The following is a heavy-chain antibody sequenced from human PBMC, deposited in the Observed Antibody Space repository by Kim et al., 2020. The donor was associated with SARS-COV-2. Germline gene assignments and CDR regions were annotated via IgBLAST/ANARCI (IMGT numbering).Heavy chain of an antibody. CDR3: ARVLRYFDWLLNVDAFDI. CDR1: GYTFTSYD. V-gene: IGHV1-8*01. J-gene: IGHJ3*02. CDR2: MNPNSGNT. D-gene: IGHD3-9*01. Sequence: ASVKVSCKASGYTFTSYDINWVRQATGQGLEWMGWMNPNSGNTGYAQKFQGRVTMTRNTSISTAYMELSSLRSEDTAVYYCARVLRYFDWLLNVDAFDIWGQGTMVTVSS.